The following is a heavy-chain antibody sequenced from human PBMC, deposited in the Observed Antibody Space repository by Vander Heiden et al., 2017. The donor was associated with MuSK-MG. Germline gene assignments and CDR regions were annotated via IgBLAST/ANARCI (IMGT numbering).Heavy chain of an antibody. CDR3: TSKSVMGDV. CDR2: IRSKANRYAT. CDR1: GFTFSGSA. V-gene: IGHV3-73*02. Sequence: EVQLVESGGGLVQPGGSLKLSCAASGFTFSGSAMHWVRQASGKGLEWVGRIRSKANRYATADGASVKGRFTISRDDSKNTAYMKMNSLKTEDTTVDVCTSKSVMGDVWGKGTTVTVYS. J-gene: IGHJ6*04.